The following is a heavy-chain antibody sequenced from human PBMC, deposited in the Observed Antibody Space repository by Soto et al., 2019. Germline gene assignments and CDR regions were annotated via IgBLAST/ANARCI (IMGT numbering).Heavy chain of an antibody. CDR1: GFTFTSSA. J-gene: IGHJ4*02. D-gene: IGHD6-19*01. CDR3: AAGPNDSSGFLNY. CDR2: IVVGSGNT. Sequence: SVKVSCKASGFTFTSSAVQWVRQARGQRLEWIGWIVVGSGNTNYAQKFQERVTVTRDMSTSTAYMELSSLRSEDTAVYYCAAGPNDSSGFLNYWGQGTLVTVS. V-gene: IGHV1-58*01.